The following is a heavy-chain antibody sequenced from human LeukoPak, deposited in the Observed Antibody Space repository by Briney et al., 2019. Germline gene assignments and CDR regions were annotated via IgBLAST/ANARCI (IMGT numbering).Heavy chain of an antibody. CDR1: GVSISSNY. CDR2: IYYSGST. J-gene: IGHJ4*02. V-gene: IGHV4-59*01. D-gene: IGHD5-18*01. CDR3: GARRGYSYGTIDY. Sequence: SETLSLTCTVSGVSISSNYWSWIRQPPGKGLEWSGYIYYSGSTNYHPSLKSLVTISVDTSNKQFSVKLSSVTAADTAVYFWGARRGYSYGTIDYWGQGTLVTVSS.